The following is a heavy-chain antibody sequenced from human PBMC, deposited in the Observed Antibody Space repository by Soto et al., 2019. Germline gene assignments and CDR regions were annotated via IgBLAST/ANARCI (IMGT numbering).Heavy chain of an antibody. J-gene: IGHJ3*02. CDR1: GGTFSSYA. CDR2: IIPIFGTA. D-gene: IGHD2-8*01. CDR3: ASLGYCTNGVCYDI. Sequence: GASVKVSCKASGGTFSSYAISWLRQAPGQGLEWMGGIIPIFGTANYAQKFQGRVTITADKSTSTAYMELSSLRSEDTAVYYCASLGYCTNGVCYDIWGQGTMVTVSS. V-gene: IGHV1-69*06.